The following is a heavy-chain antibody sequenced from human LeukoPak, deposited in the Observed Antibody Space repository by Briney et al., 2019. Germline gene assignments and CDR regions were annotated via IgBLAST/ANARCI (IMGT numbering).Heavy chain of an antibody. CDR3: AKAKTDFWSGHYYFDY. Sequence: PGRSLRLSCAAAGFTFDDYAMHWVRQAPGKGLEWVSCISWNSGSIGYADSVKGRFTISRDNAKNSLYLQMNSLRAEDTALYYCAKAKTDFWSGHYYFDYWGQGTLVTVSS. D-gene: IGHD3-3*01. CDR2: ISWNSGSI. J-gene: IGHJ4*02. CDR1: GFTFDDYA. V-gene: IGHV3-9*01.